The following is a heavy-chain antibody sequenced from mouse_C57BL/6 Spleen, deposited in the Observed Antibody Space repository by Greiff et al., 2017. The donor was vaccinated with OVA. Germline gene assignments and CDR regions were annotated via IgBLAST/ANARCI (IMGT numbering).Heavy chain of an antibody. D-gene: IGHD1-1*01. CDR2: ISSGGSYT. CDR3: ARHKGYYYGSSYDV. J-gene: IGHJ1*03. V-gene: IGHV5-6*01. Sequence: EVQVVESGGDLVKPGGSLKLSCAASGFTFSSYGMSWVRQTPDKRLEWVATISSGGSYTYSPDSVKGRFPISRDNAKNTLYLQMSSLKSEDTAMYYCARHKGYYYGSSYDVWGTGTTVTVSS. CDR1: GFTFSSYG.